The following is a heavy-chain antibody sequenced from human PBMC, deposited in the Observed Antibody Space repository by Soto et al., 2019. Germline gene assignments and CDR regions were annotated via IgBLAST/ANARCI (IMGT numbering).Heavy chain of an antibody. V-gene: IGHV1-2*04. J-gene: IGHJ6*03. CDR2: INPNSGVT. CDR3: ARESGGATATLDYYYFYMDV. CDR1: GDSFNDYY. Sequence: VQLVQSGAEVKKPGASVKVSCKSSGDSFNDYYLHWVRQAPGQGLEWMGWINPNSGVTKYAHKFQGWVTMTRDTSIRTVYMEPSRLRSDDTAVYYCARESGGATATLDYYYFYMDVGGKGTTVTVSS. D-gene: IGHD5-12*01.